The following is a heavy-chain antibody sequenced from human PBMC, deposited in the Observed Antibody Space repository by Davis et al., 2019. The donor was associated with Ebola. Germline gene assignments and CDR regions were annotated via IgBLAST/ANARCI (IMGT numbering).Heavy chain of an antibody. D-gene: IGHD1-26*01. CDR3: ARDRILVGATPLDAFNI. CDR2: IHWNGGST. V-gene: IGHV3-20*04. J-gene: IGHJ3*02. CDR1: GFTSDDSG. Sequence: GESLKISCAASGFTSDDSGLSWVRQAPGKGLEWVSGIHWNGGSTGYADSVKGRFTISRDNAKNSLYLQMNSLRAEDTALYYCARDRILVGATPLDAFNIWGQGTMVTVSS.